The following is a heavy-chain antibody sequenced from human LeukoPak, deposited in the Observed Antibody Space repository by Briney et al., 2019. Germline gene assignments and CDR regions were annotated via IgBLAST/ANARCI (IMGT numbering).Heavy chain of an antibody. CDR1: GFTVSSNY. J-gene: IGHJ4*02. V-gene: IGHV3-53*01. Sequence: SGGSLRLSCAASGFTVSSNYMSWVRQAPGKGLEWVSVIYSGGSTYYADSVKGRFTISRDNSKNTLYLQMNSLRAEDTAVYYCARAPPYGDYGFDYWGQGTLVTVSS. CDR2: IYSGGST. CDR3: ARAPPYGDYGFDY. D-gene: IGHD4-17*01.